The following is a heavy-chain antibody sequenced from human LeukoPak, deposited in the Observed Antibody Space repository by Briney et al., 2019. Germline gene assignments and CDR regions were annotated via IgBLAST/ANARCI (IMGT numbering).Heavy chain of an antibody. CDR1: GFPFSSYA. J-gene: IGHJ4*02. CDR2: ISGSGGGT. V-gene: IGHV3-23*01. D-gene: IGHD7-27*01. CDR3: AKVGGNWDYFDY. Sequence: PGGSLRLSCAASGFPFSSYAMSWVRQAPGKGLEWGSAISGSGGGTYFADSVKGRFTISRDNSKNTLYLQMNSLSAEDTAVYYCAKVGGNWDYFDYWGQGTLVTVSS.